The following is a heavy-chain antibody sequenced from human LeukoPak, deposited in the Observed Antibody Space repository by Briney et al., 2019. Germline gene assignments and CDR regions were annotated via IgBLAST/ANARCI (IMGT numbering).Heavy chain of an antibody. Sequence: SETLSLTCTVSGGSISSYYWGWIRQPPGKGLEWIGSIYHSGSTYYNPSLKSRVTISVDTSKNQFSLKLSSVTAADTAVYYCASRYSYGNWSDPWGQGTLVTVSS. V-gene: IGHV4-38-2*02. CDR3: ASRYSYGNWSDP. J-gene: IGHJ5*02. CDR2: IYHSGST. CDR1: GGSISSYY. D-gene: IGHD5-18*01.